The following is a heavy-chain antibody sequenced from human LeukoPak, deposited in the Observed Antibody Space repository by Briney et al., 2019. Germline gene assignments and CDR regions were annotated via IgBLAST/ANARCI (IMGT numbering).Heavy chain of an antibody. CDR2: VWYDGSNR. CDR3: AKDHSGSLLDY. CDR1: GFSFSSYG. Sequence: GGSLRLSCGASGFSFSSYGMHWVRQAPGKGLEWVAVVWYDGSNRYYADSVKGRFTISRDNSKNTLYLQMNSLRAEDTAVYYCAKDHSGSLLDYWGQGTVVTVSS. D-gene: IGHD1-26*01. V-gene: IGHV3-33*06. J-gene: IGHJ4*02.